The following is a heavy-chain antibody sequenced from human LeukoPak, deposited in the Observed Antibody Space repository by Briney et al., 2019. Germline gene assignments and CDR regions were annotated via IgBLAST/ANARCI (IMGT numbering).Heavy chain of an antibody. CDR1: GVTFSSNY. D-gene: IGHD6-19*01. CDR2: IYSGGST. CDR3: AKDGRWAVAGISPGGDY. Sequence: GGSLRLSCAASGVTFSSNYMSWVRQAPGKGLEWVSVIYSGGSTYYADSVKGRFTISRDNSKNTLYLQMNSLRAEDTAVYYCAKDGRWAVAGISPGGDYWGQGTLVTVSS. V-gene: IGHV3-53*01. J-gene: IGHJ4*02.